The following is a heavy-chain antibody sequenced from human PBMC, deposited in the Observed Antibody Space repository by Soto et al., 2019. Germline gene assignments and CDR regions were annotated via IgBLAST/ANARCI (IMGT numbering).Heavy chain of an antibody. J-gene: IGHJ6*02. Sequence: QMHLQQWGAGLLKASETLSLTCSVSGGSFSGYYLAWIRQPPGKGLEWIGEINHAGSTKYPPSLKSRVVLSVDLSNTHFSLRLISVTAADTAVYFCARQSGPAYRYGMDIWGQGTTVTVSS. CDR1: GGSFSGYY. CDR3: ARQSGPAYRYGMDI. CDR2: INHAGST. V-gene: IGHV4-34*02. D-gene: IGHD1-1*01.